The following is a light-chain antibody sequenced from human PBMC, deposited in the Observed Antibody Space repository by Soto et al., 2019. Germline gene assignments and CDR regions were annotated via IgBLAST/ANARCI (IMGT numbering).Light chain of an antibody. CDR2: TTS. V-gene: IGKV1-5*03. Sequence: DIHLTQSPSTLSASVGDRITITCRASQSISRRFAGYQQKPGKAPKLLIYTTSSLDIGVPSRFSGSGSGTEFTLTISSLQPDDFATYYCQHYKDYSWTFGQGTKVEIK. CDR1: QSISRR. J-gene: IGKJ1*01. CDR3: QHYKDYSWT.